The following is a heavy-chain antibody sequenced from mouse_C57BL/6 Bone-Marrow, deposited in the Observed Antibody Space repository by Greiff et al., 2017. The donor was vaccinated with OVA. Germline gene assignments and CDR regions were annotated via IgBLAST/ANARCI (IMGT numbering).Heavy chain of an antibody. J-gene: IGHJ3*01. D-gene: IGHD2-5*01. CDR3: ASEGSNYLSWFAY. Sequence: QVQLQQPGAELVKPGASVKMSCKASGYTFTSYWITWVKQRPGQGLEWIGDIYPGSGSTNYNEKFKSKATLTVDTSSSTAYMQRSSLTSEDSAVYYCASEGSNYLSWFAYWGQGTLVTVSA. CDR1: GYTFTSYW. CDR2: IYPGSGST. V-gene: IGHV1-55*01.